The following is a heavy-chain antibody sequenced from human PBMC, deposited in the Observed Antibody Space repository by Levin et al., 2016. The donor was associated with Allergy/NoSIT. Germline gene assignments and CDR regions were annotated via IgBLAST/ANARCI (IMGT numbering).Heavy chain of an antibody. CDR3: ARGYCTNGVCYSLFMDV. J-gene: IGHJ6*02. CDR1: GGTFSSYA. V-gene: IGHV1-69*10. CDR2: IIPIFGIA. D-gene: IGHD2-8*01. Sequence: SVKVSCKASGGTFSSYAISWVRQAPGQGLEWMGGIIPIFGIANYAQKFQGRVTITADKSTSTAYMELSSLRSEDTAVYYCARGYCTNGVCYSLFMDVWGQGTTVTVSS.